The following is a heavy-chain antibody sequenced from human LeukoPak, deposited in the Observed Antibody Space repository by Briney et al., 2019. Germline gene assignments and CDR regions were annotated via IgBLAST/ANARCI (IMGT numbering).Heavy chain of an antibody. Sequence: SETLSLTCTVSGGSIASSSYYWVWIRQPPGKGLEWIGSIYYTGSTYYNPSLESRVTISVDTSNNQFSLNLASVTAADTAVYYCARGGYDSSGRDFDYWGQGTLVTVSS. CDR1: GGSIASSSYY. J-gene: IGHJ4*02. D-gene: IGHD3-22*01. CDR2: IYYTGST. V-gene: IGHV4-39*07. CDR3: ARGGYDSSGRDFDY.